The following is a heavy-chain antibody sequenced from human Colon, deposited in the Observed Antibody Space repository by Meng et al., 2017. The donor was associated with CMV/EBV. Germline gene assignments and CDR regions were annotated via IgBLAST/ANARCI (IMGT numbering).Heavy chain of an antibody. Sequence: GESLKISCAASGFTFSSYWMSWVRQAPGKGLEWVANIKQDGSEKYYVDSVRGRFTISRDNARNSLYLQMNSLGADDTAVYYCARDGGWYEYYFDYWGQGILVTVSS. CDR1: GFTFSSYW. CDR3: ARDGGWYEYYFDY. CDR2: IKQDGSEK. J-gene: IGHJ4*02. V-gene: IGHV3-7*01. D-gene: IGHD6-13*01.